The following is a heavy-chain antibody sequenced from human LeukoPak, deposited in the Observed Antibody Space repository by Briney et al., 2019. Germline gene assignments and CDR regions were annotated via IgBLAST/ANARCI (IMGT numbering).Heavy chain of an antibody. CDR3: ARRDGSYFDY. V-gene: IGHV5-51*01. CDR1: GYNFTTYW. D-gene: IGHD5-24*01. Sequence: GESLKISCKGSGYNFTTYWIGWVRQMPGKALEWMGIIYPPDSDTRYSPSFQGQVTISVDKSINTAYLQWSSLKASDTAMYYCARRDGSYFDYWGQGIMVTVSS. J-gene: IGHJ4*02. CDR2: IYPPDSDT.